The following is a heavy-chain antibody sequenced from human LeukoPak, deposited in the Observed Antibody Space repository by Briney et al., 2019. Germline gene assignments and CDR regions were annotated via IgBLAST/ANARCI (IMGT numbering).Heavy chain of an antibody. CDR2: IYYTGST. CDR3: ARIYGDYVNDAFDI. CDR1: GGSISSYY. D-gene: IGHD4-17*01. Sequence: SETLSLTCTVSGGSISSYYWSWIRQPPGKGLEWIGYIYYTGSTNNNPSLRSRVTISVDTSKNQFSLNVRSVTAADTAVYYCARIYGDYVNDAFDIWGQGRMVTVSS. V-gene: IGHV4-59*01. J-gene: IGHJ3*02.